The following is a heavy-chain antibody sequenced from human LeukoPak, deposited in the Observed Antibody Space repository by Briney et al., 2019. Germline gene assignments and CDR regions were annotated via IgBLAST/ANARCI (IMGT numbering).Heavy chain of an antibody. CDR3: AKINNNDDY. V-gene: IGHV3-66*02. CDR1: GFTVSSNY. D-gene: IGHD1/OR15-1a*01. J-gene: IGHJ4*01. Sequence: HPGGSLRLSCAASGFTVSSNYMSWVRQAPGKGLEWVSVIYSGGSPYYADSVKGRFTVSRDNSKNMIYLQMNSLRGEDSALYYCAKINNNDDYWGHGTLVTVSS. CDR2: IYSGGSP.